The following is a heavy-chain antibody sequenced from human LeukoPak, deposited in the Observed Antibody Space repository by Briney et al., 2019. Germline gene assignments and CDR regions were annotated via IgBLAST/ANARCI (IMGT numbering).Heavy chain of an antibody. CDR3: ATDTSGSFRD. CDR2: ISNSGGYT. V-gene: IGHV3-11*05. D-gene: IGHD6-19*01. Sequence: PGGSLRLSCAASGLTFSDYYMTWLRQAPGKGLEWVSFISNSGGYTNYADSVKGRFTISRDNAKRSLYLQMTSLRAEDTAVYYCATDTSGSFRDWGQGTLVTVSS. J-gene: IGHJ4*02. CDR1: GLTFSDYY.